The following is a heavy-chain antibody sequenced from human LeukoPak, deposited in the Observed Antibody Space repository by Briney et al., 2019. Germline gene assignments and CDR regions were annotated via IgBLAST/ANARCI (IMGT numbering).Heavy chain of an antibody. CDR3: TKAPRDNGVDC. CDR1: GFTVGSNY. Sequence: GGSLRLSCAASGFTVGSNYMNWVRQAPGKGLEWVSVVYSGGSTYYADSVKGRFTISRDYSKNTLYLQMNNLRAEDTAVYYCTKAPRDNGVDCWGQGTLVTVSS. V-gene: IGHV3-66*01. D-gene: IGHD2-8*01. CDR2: VYSGGST. J-gene: IGHJ4*02.